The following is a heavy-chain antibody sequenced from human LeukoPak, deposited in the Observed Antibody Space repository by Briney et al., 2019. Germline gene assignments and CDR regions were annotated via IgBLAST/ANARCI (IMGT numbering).Heavy chain of an antibody. D-gene: IGHD3-22*01. Sequence: ASVKVSCKASGYTFTSYYMHWVRQAPGQGLEWMGIINPSGGRTSYAQKFQGRVTMTRDMSTSTVYMELSSLRSEDTAVYYCARGPGQGGSSGYYYGKPEDPAEYYFDYWGQGTLVTVSS. CDR1: GYTFTSYY. CDR2: INPSGGRT. J-gene: IGHJ4*02. V-gene: IGHV1-46*01. CDR3: ARGPGQGGSSGYYYGKPEDPAEYYFDY.